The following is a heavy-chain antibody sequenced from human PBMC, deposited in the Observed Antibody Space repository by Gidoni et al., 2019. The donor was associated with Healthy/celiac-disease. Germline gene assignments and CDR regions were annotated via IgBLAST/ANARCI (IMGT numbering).Heavy chain of an antibody. J-gene: IGHJ1*01. D-gene: IGHD3-22*01. V-gene: IGHV3-21*01. CDR2: ISSSSSYI. CDR3: ASFDYYDSSGYYTDFQH. Sequence: EVQLVESGGGLVKPGGSLRLSCAASGFHFSSSSMNWVRQAPGKGLEWVSSISSSSSYIYYADSVKGRFTISRDNAKNSLYLQMNSLRAEDTAVYYCASFDYYDSSGYYTDFQHWGQGTLVTVSS. CDR1: GFHFSSSS.